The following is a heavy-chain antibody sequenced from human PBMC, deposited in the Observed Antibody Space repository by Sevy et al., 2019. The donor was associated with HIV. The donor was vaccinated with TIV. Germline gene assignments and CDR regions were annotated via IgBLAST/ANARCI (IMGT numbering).Heavy chain of an antibody. V-gene: IGHV1-18*01. D-gene: IGHD2-15*01. CDR2: ISPHNGDT. CDR1: GYTFSTYR. Sequence: ASVKVSCKSSGYTFSTYRITWVRQAPGQGLEWMGWISPHNGDTNYAQKLQDRITMITDTSTNTAVMELTSLRSDDTAVYYCARAYCSGGRCYSLAYWGQGTLVTVSS. CDR3: ARAYCSGGRCYSLAY. J-gene: IGHJ4*02.